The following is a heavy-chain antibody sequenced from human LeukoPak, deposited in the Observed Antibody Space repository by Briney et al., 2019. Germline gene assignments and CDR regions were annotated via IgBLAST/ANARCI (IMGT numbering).Heavy chain of an antibody. V-gene: IGHV3-21*01. Sequence: GGSLRLSCAASGFTFSSYSMTWVRQAPGKGLEWVSSISSSSSYIYYADSVKGRFTISRDNAKNSLYLQMNSVRAEDTAVYYCARVDYGGNSDGMDVWGQGTTVTVSS. CDR1: GFTFSSYS. D-gene: IGHD4-23*01. CDR3: ARVDYGGNSDGMDV. CDR2: ISSSSSYI. J-gene: IGHJ6*02.